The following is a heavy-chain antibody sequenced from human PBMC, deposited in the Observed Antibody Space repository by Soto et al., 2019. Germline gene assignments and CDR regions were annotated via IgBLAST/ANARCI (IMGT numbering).Heavy chain of an antibody. CDR3: AKDLRDWGFFDY. J-gene: IGHJ4*02. CDR2: LSRSGGST. CDR1: GFSFHTYA. Sequence: VQLLESGGGLVQPGGSLRLSCAASGFSFHTYAMGWVRQAPGKGLEWVSSLSRSGGSTNYADSVKGRFTISRDNSKDTLYLQMNNLRAEDTAMYYCAKDLRDWGFFDYWGLGTLVTVSS. D-gene: IGHD3-16*01. V-gene: IGHV3-23*01.